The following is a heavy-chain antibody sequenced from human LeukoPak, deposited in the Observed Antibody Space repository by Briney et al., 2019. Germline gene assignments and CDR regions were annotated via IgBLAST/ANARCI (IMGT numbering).Heavy chain of an antibody. CDR3: ARSGVVIAANWFDP. D-gene: IGHD2-21*01. J-gene: IGHJ5*02. Sequence: SVKVSCKASGYTFTGYYMHWVRQAPGQGLEWMGGIIPIFGTANYAQKFQGRVTITADESTSTAYMELSSLRSEDTAVYYCARSGVVIAANWFDPWGQGTLVTVSS. CDR2: IIPIFGTA. CDR1: GYTFTGYY. V-gene: IGHV1-69*13.